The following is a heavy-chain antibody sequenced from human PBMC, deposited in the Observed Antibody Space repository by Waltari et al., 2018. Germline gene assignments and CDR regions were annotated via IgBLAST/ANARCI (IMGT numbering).Heavy chain of an antibody. CDR3: VKYSGFDYFFDY. Sequence: QMQLVESGGGVVQPGRSLRLSCAASGFIFSNCNMHWVRQAPGQGLEGVAGISNDGNNKDYADSVKTRFTVSRENSKNTLYLQINSLRDDDTAVYYCVKYSGFDYFFDYWGQGTLVTVSS. D-gene: IGHD5-12*01. V-gene: IGHV3-30*18. CDR2: ISNDGNNK. CDR1: GFIFSNCN. J-gene: IGHJ4*02.